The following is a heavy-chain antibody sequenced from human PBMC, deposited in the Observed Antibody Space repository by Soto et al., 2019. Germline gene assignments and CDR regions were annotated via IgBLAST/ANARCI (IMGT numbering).Heavy chain of an antibody. D-gene: IGHD6-19*01. CDR1: GYNVNSYA. CDR3: ARYSSGWYLAY. Sequence: ASVMVSCKACGYNVNSYALHRVRQTPGQRLEWMGWINAGNAYTKYSQNFQGRLTITRDTSASTAYMELSSLKSDVTAVYYCARYSSGWYLAYWGKGALVPVSP. J-gene: IGHJ4*02. V-gene: IGHV1-3*01. CDR2: INAGNAYT.